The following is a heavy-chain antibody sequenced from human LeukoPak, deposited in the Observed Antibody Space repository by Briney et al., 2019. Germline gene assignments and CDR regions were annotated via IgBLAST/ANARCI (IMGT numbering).Heavy chain of an antibody. CDR2: INPSSGST. D-gene: IGHD2-2*01. V-gene: IGHV1-46*01. J-gene: IGHJ6*02. Sequence: EASVKVSCKASGYTFISYYMHWVRQAPGQGLEWMGIINPSSGSTNYAQKFQGRVTITGDTSASTAYMELSSLRSEDTAVYYCARGYCSSTSCYMDVWGQGTTVT. CDR3: ARGYCSSTSCYMDV. CDR1: GYTFISYY.